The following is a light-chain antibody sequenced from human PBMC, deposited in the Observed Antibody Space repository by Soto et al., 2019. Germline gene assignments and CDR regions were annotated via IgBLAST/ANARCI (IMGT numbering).Light chain of an antibody. J-gene: IGLJ3*02. CDR1: SSNIGAGYD. CDR3: QSYDSSLGGSV. CDR2: GDN. V-gene: IGLV1-40*01. Sequence: QSVLTQPPSVSGAPGQRVTISCTGSSSNIGAGYDIHWYQQLPGIAPKLLIYGDNNRPSGVPDRFSVSKSGTSASLAITGLQAEDEAGYYCQSYDSSLGGSVFGGGTKVTVL.